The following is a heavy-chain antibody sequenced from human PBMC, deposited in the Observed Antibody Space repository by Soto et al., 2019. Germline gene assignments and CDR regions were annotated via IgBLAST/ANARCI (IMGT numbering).Heavy chain of an antibody. D-gene: IGHD6-19*01. CDR1: GGSITNYY. CDR3: ARLSGSGRYTAAY. V-gene: IGHV4-59*08. Sequence: QVQLQQSGPGLVKPSETLSLTCTVSGGSITNYYWSWVRQPPGKGLEWIGYIYYTGSTNYSPSLQSRLTRSMDTSNGQFSLKLTSVTAADTAVDYCARLSGSGRYTAAYWGQGTLVTVSS. J-gene: IGHJ4*02. CDR2: IYYTGST.